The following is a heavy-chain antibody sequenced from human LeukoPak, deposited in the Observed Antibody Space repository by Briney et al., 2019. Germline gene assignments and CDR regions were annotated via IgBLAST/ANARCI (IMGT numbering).Heavy chain of an antibody. CDR2: ISSSSSYI. V-gene: IGHV3-21*01. CDR1: GFTFSSYS. D-gene: IGHD2-15*01. Sequence: PGGSLRLSCAASGFTFSSYSMNWVRQAPGKGLEWVSCISSSSSYIYYADSVKGRFTISRDNAKNSLYLQMNSLRAEDTAVYYCARDVSGWHYYYGMDVWGQGTTVTVSS. J-gene: IGHJ6*02. CDR3: ARDVSGWHYYYGMDV.